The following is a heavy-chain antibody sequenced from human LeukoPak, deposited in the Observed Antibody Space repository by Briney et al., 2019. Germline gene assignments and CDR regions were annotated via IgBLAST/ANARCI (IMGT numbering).Heavy chain of an antibody. D-gene: IGHD1-26*01. V-gene: IGHV4-59*08. J-gene: IGHJ5*02. CDR2: IYYSGST. Sequence: SETLSLTCTVSGGPISSYYWSWLRQPPGKGLEWIGYIYYSGSTNYNPSLKSRVTISVDTSKNQFSLKLSSVTAADTAVYYCARHSGSYPGGWFDPWGQGTLVTVSS. CDR1: GGPISSYY. CDR3: ARHSGSYPGGWFDP.